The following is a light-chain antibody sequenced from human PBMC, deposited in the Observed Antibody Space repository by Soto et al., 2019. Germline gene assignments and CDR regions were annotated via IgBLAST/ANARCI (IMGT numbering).Light chain of an antibody. Sequence: QSALTQPASVSWSPGQSIAISCTGTSSDVGAYNHVSWYQQHPGKAPKLMFYDVNSRPSGVSDRFSGPKSGNTASLTISGLQAEDEADYYCSSYATSSVVFGGGTKLTVL. V-gene: IGLV2-14*03. CDR2: DVN. CDR3: SSYATSSVV. CDR1: SSDVGAYNH. J-gene: IGLJ2*01.